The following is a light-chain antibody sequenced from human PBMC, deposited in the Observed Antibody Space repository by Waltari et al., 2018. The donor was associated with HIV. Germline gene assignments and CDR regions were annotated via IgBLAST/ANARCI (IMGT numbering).Light chain of an antibody. CDR3: SSFAAGGTQV. CDR2: QVN. V-gene: IGLV2-14*01. J-gene: IGLJ1*01. CDR1: SSDVVDYRS. Sequence: QSALTQPASVSGSPGQSITISCSGTSSDVVDYRSVSWYQLHPGKAPQLLIFQVNNRPSGVSIRFSGSKSGNTASLTISGLQTEDEGDYYCSSFAAGGTQVFGTGTKVTV.